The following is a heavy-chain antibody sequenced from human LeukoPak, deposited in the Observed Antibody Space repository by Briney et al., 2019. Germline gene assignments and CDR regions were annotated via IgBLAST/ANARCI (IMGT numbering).Heavy chain of an antibody. CDR2: IYPGDSDT. V-gene: IGHV5-51*01. CDR3: ARGSGWSYYYYGMDV. J-gene: IGHJ6*02. D-gene: IGHD6-19*01. CDR1: GYSFTSYW. Sequence: GESLKISCKGSGYSFTSYWIGWVRQMPGKGLEWMGIIYPGDSDTRYSPSFQGQVTISADKSSSTAYLQWSSLKASDTAMYYCARGSGWSYYYYGMDVWGQGTTVTVSS.